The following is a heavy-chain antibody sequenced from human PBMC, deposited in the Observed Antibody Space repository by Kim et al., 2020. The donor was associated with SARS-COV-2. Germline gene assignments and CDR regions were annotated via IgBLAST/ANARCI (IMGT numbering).Heavy chain of an antibody. CDR2: IYSDGRT. V-gene: IGHV3-53*01. J-gene: IGHJ6*02. D-gene: IGHD4-17*01. CDR1: GLPVSSNY. CDR3: ARDYGGTSGKYYYHGMDV. Sequence: GGSLRLSCAASGLPVSSNYMTWVRQAPGKGLEWVSVIYSDGRTFYAESVKARFTISRDHSKNTVFLQMNNVTVEGTALYYCARDYGGTSGKYYYHGMDVWGQGTAVAVSS.